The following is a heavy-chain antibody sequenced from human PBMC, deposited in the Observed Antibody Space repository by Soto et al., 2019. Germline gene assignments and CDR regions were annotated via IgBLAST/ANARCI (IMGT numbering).Heavy chain of an antibody. CDR1: GFTFSSYS. V-gene: IGHV3-48*01. D-gene: IGHD4-4*01. J-gene: IGHJ1*01. Sequence: GGSLRLSYAASGFTFSSYSMNWVRQAPGKGLEWVSYISSSSSTIYYADSVKGRFTISRDNAKNSLYLQMNSLRAEDTAVYYCARDSTTVTTFDFHHWGQGTLVTVSS. CDR2: ISSSSSTI. CDR3: ARDSTTVTTFDFHH.